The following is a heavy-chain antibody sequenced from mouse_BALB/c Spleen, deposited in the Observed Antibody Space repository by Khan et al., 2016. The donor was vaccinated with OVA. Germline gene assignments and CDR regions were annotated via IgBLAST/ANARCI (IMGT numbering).Heavy chain of an antibody. D-gene: IGHD1-2*01. J-gene: IGHJ2*01. V-gene: IGHV3-2*02. Sequence: EVELQQSGPGLVKPSQSLSLTCTVTGYSITSGYGWNWIRQFPGNKLEWMGYISYSGSTNYNPSLKSRISITRDTSKNQFFLQLNSVTTEDTATYYCARTARIKYWGQGTTLTVSS. CDR2: ISYSGST. CDR1: GYSITSGYG. CDR3: ARTARIKY.